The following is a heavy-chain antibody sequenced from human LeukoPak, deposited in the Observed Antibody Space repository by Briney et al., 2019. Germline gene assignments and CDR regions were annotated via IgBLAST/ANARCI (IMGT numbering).Heavy chain of an antibody. CDR2: ISYDGSNK. Sequence: PGGSLRLSCAASGFTFSSYAMHWVRQAPGKGLEWVAVISYDGSNKYYADSVKGRFTISRDNSKNTLYLQMNSLRAEDTAVYYCATPDPYYYDSSGYDYFDYWGQGTLVTVSS. CDR1: GFTFSSYA. CDR3: ATPDPYYYDSSGYDYFDY. D-gene: IGHD3-22*01. V-gene: IGHV3-30*04. J-gene: IGHJ4*02.